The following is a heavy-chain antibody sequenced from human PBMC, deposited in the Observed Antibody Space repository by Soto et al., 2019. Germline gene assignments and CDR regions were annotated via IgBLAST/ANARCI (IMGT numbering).Heavy chain of an antibody. Sequence: GGSLRLSCAASGFTFSSYSMNWVRQAPGKGLEWVSYISSSSSTIYYADSVKGRFTISRDNAKNSLYLQMNSLRAEDTAVYYCARTHYDYILQRYFDYWGQGTLVTVSS. J-gene: IGHJ4*02. CDR2: ISSSSSTI. V-gene: IGHV3-48*01. D-gene: IGHD3-16*01. CDR3: ARTHYDYILQRYFDY. CDR1: GFTFSSYS.